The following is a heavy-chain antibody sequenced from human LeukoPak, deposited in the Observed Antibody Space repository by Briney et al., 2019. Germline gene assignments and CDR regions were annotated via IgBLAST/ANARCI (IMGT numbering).Heavy chain of an antibody. V-gene: IGHV3-33*01. J-gene: IGHJ4*02. D-gene: IGHD3-9*01. Sequence: PGGSLRLSCAASGFTFSIYGMHWVRQAPGKGLEWVAVIWYDGSNKYYADSVKGRFTISRDNSKNTLYLQMNSLRAEDTAVYYCARVPLFRPFDYWGQGTLVTVSS. CDR3: ARVPLFRPFDY. CDR1: GFTFSIYG. CDR2: IWYDGSNK.